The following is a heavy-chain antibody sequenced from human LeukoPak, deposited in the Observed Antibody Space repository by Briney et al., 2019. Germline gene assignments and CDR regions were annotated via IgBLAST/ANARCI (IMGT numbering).Heavy chain of an antibody. CDR1: GDSISSSSYY. CDR3: ARGRDDILTGYAMRAFDI. Sequence: SETLSLTCTVSGDSISSSSYYWGWIRQPPGKGLVWIVNIYYSGSTYYNPSLKSRVTISVDTSKNQFSLKLSSVTAADTAVYYCARGRDDILTGYAMRAFDIWGQGTMVTVSS. D-gene: IGHD3-9*01. V-gene: IGHV4-39*07. J-gene: IGHJ3*02. CDR2: IYYSGST.